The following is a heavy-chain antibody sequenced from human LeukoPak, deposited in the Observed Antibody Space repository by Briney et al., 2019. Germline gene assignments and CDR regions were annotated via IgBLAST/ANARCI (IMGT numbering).Heavy chain of an antibody. Sequence: GGSLRLSCAASGFTFSSYAMHWVRQAPGEGLEYVSAISSNGGSTYYANSVKGRFTISRDNSKNTLYLQMGSLRAEDMAVYYCAREVFARRFFDYWGQGTLVTVSS. CDR3: AREVFARRFFDY. D-gene: IGHD3-3*01. V-gene: IGHV3-64*01. J-gene: IGHJ4*02. CDR2: ISSNGGST. CDR1: GFTFSSYA.